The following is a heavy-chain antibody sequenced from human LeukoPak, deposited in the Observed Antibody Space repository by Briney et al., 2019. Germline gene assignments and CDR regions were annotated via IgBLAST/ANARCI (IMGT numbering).Heavy chain of an antibody. V-gene: IGHV3-66*04. Sequence: GGSLRLSCAASGFTVSSNYMSWVRQAPGKGLEWVSVIYSGGSTYYADSVKGRFTISRDNSKNTLYLQMNSLRAEDTAVYYCARRGMASYYYYYMDVWGKGTTVTISS. CDR1: GFTVSSNY. CDR2: IYSGGST. J-gene: IGHJ6*03. CDR3: ARRGMASYYYYYMDV. D-gene: IGHD1-14*01.